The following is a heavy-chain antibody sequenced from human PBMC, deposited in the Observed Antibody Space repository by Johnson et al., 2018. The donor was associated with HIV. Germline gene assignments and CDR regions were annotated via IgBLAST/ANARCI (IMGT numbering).Heavy chain of an antibody. D-gene: IGHD6-13*01. CDR2: ISWNSGSI. Sequence: VQLVESGGGLVQPGRSLRLSCAASGFTFDDYAMHWVRQAPGKGLEWVSGISWNSGSIGYADSVKGRFTISRDNAKNSLYLQMNSLRAEDTALYYCAKQYSSSGYGNAFDIWGQGTMVTVSS. CDR3: AKQYSSSGYGNAFDI. CDR1: GFTFDDYA. V-gene: IGHV3-9*01. J-gene: IGHJ3*02.